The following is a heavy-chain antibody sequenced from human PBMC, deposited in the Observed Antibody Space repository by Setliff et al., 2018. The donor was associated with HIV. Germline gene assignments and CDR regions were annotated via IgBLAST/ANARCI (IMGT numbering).Heavy chain of an antibody. Sequence: GAAVQVSCQASGGSFRSCAIHWVRQAPGQGLEGMGRIIPMFGTDNYAQKFQGRVTLTADKFTTTAYLELSSLTSDDTAVYYCARGHSSSTNWFFDLWGRGTLVTVSS. CDR2: IIPMFGTD. CDR1: GGSFRSCA. J-gene: IGHJ2*01. D-gene: IGHD6-6*01. V-gene: IGHV1-69*06. CDR3: ARGHSSSTNWFFDL.